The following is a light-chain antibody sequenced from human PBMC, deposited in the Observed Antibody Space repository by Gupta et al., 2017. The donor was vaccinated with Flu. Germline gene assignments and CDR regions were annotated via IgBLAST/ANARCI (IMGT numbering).Light chain of an antibody. Sequence: PAARSLSPGKRATLSCRASQSDSSYLACYQQRPGQAPRLLICDISNRATGIPARFSGSGSGTDFTLTISSLEPEEFAVYYCQQRSNWPSLGGGTRVEIK. CDR1: QSDSSY. V-gene: IGKV3-11*01. CDR2: DIS. J-gene: IGKJ4*01. CDR3: QQRSNWPS.